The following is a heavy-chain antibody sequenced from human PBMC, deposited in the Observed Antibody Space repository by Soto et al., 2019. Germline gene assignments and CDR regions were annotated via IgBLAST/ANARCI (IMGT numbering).Heavy chain of an antibody. V-gene: IGHV1-46*01. J-gene: IGHJ6*02. CDR1: GYTFTSYH. CDR3: ARLEYGFGGLPYGMDI. D-gene: IGHD3-16*01. Sequence: VRLVQSGAELKKPGASVKLSCQASGYTFTSYHIHWVRQAPGQGLEWMGVLNPNGGSPTYAQKFQGRVTMTVDTSTSTVHMELTGLRSEDTAVYYCARLEYGFGGLPYGMDIWGQGSTVVVSS. CDR2: LNPNGGSP.